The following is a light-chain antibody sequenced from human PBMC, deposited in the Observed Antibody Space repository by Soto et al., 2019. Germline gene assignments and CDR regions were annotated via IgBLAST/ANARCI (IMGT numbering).Light chain of an antibody. J-gene: IGKJ1*01. CDR3: QQYGTSFWT. Sequence: DIVLTQSPGTLSLSPGERATLSCRTSQSVSSNYLAWYQQKPGQAPRLLIYGASTRATGIPDRFGGSGSGADFTLTISRLEPEDFAVYYCQQYGTSFWTFGQGTKVEIK. V-gene: IGKV3-20*01. CDR2: GAS. CDR1: QSVSSNY.